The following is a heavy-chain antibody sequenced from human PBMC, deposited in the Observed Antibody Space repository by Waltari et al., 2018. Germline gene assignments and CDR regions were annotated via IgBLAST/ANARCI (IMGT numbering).Heavy chain of an antibody. CDR3: ARERIVNAFDI. Sequence: QVQLQESGPGLVKPSQTLSLTCTVSGGSISSGSYYWSWIRQHAGKGLEWIGRIYTSGSPNYNSSLTSRVTISVDTSKNQFSLTLSSVTAADTAVYYCARERIVNAFDIWGQGTMVTVSS. D-gene: IGHD3-16*02. J-gene: IGHJ3*02. CDR1: GGSISSGSYY. CDR2: IYTSGSP. V-gene: IGHV4-61*02.